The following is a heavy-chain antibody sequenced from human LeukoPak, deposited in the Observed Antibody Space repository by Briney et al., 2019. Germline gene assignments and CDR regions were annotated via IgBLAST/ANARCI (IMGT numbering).Heavy chain of an antibody. Sequence: GGSLRLSCAASGFTFDDYAMHWVRQAPGKGLEWVSGISWNSGSIGYADSVKGRFTISRDNSKNTLYLQMNSLRAEDTAVYYCAKEPRYCSGGSCYPGYYYGMDVWGQGTTVTVSS. CDR1: GFTFDDYA. D-gene: IGHD2-15*01. J-gene: IGHJ6*02. V-gene: IGHV3-9*01. CDR3: AKEPRYCSGGSCYPGYYYGMDV. CDR2: ISWNSGSI.